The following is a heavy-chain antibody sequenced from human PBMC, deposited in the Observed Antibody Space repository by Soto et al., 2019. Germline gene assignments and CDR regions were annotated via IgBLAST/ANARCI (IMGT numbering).Heavy chain of an antibody. CDR2: ISAYNGNT. D-gene: IGHD5-12*01. J-gene: IGHJ5*02. CDR3: ARDSVEEYSGYDRRWFDP. V-gene: IGHV1-18*01. Sequence: ASVKVSCKASGYTFTSYGISWVLQAPGQGLEWMGWISAYNGNTNYAQKLQGRVTMTTDTSTSTAYMELRSLRSDDTAVYYCARDSVEEYSGYDRRWFDPWGQGTLVTVSS. CDR1: GYTFTSYG.